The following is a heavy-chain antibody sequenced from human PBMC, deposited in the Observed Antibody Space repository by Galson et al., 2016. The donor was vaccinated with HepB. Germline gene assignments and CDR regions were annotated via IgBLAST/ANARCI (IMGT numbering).Heavy chain of an antibody. D-gene: IGHD1-26*01. V-gene: IGHV4-59*01. CDR3: ARGEPQLVLHF. J-gene: IGHJ4*02. Sequence: SETLSLTCTVSGGSISSYYWSWIRRPPGKGLGWIGYIYYSGSTKYNPSLESRVTMAIDPSKNQFSLNLSSVTAADTAVYYCARGEPQLVLHFWGQGSLVTVSS. CDR1: GGSISSYY. CDR2: IYYSGST.